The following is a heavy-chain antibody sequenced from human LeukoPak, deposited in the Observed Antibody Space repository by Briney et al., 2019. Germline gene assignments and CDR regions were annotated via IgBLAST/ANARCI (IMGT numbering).Heavy chain of an antibody. CDR3: ARQSPVDYYGSGSPFDY. J-gene: IGHJ4*02. CDR2: IYYSGST. V-gene: IGHV4-59*08. Sequence: PSETLSLTCTVSGGSISSYYWSWIRQPPGKGLEWIGFIYYSGSTNYTPSLKSRVTISVDTSKIQCSLKLSSVTAADTAVYYCARQSPVDYYGSGSPFDYWGQGTLVTVSS. D-gene: IGHD3-10*01. CDR1: GGSISSYY.